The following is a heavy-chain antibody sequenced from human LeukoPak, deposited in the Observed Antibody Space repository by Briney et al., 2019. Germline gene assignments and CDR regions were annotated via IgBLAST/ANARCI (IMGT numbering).Heavy chain of an antibody. J-gene: IGHJ5*02. Sequence: SETLSLTCTVSGGSVSSGSYYWSWIRQPPGKGLEWIGYIYYSGSTNYNPSLKSRVTISVDTSKNQFSLKLSSVTAADTAVYYCARDQSMWEPRTWFDPWGQGTLVTVSS. CDR3: ARDQSMWEPRTWFDP. CDR1: GGSVSSGSYY. V-gene: IGHV4-61*01. CDR2: IYYSGST. D-gene: IGHD1-26*01.